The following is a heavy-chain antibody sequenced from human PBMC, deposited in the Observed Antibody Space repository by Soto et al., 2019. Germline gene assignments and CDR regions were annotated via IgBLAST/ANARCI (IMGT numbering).Heavy chain of an antibody. J-gene: IGHJ5*02. CDR1: GGSISSSNW. D-gene: IGHD3-22*01. CDR3: ARAGITTGYNWFDP. V-gene: IGHV4-4*02. CDR2: IYHSGST. Sequence: SETLSLTCAVSGGSISSSNWWSWVRQPPGKGQEWIGEIYHSGSTNYNPSLKSRVTISVDKSKNQFSLKLSSVTAADTAVYYCARAGITTGYNWFDPWGQGTLVTV.